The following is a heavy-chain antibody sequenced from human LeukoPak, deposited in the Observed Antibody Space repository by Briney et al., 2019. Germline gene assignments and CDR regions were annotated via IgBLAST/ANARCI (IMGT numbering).Heavy chain of an antibody. J-gene: IGHJ4*02. V-gene: IGHV3-74*01. D-gene: IGHD2-2*01. CDR3: ARICSTTDCLISA. CDR2: ISTDGSYT. CDR1: GFTFSGYW. Sequence: GGSLRLSCAASGFTFSGYWMHWVRQAPGKGLAWVARISTDGSYTSYADCVKGRFTISRDNAKNTVYLQMSSLRAEDTAIYYCARICSTTDCLISAWGQGTLVTVSS.